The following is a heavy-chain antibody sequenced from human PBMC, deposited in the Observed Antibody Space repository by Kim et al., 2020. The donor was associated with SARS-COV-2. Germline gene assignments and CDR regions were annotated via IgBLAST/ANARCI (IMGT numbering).Heavy chain of an antibody. J-gene: IGHJ4*02. Sequence: ASVKVSCKVSGYTLTELSMHWVRQAPGKGLEWMGGFDPEDGETIYAQKFQGRVTMTEDTSTDTAYMELSSLRSEDTAVYYCATDPRDYSSSWPYGFDYWGQGTLVTVSS. V-gene: IGHV1-24*01. D-gene: IGHD6-13*01. CDR2: FDPEDGET. CDR3: ATDPRDYSSSWPYGFDY. CDR1: GYTLTELS.